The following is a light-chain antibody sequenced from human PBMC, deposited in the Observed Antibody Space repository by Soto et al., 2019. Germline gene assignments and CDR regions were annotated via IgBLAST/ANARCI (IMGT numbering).Light chain of an antibody. Sequence: EIVLTQSPATLSLSPGEGASLSCRASQNISTYLAWYQQRPGQVPRLLSYGVSKRAPAIPPRFSGSGSGTDFTLSVSGLETEDVATYFCQQRTNSPPWTVGQGTRVELK. V-gene: IGKV3-11*01. CDR1: QNISTY. J-gene: IGKJ1*01. CDR3: QQRTNSPPWT. CDR2: GVS.